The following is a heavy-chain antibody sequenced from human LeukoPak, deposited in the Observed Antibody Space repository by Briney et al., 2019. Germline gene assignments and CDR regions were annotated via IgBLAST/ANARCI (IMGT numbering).Heavy chain of an antibody. CDR1: GGSFSGYY. Sequence: PSETLSLTCAVYGGSFSGYYWSWIRQPPGKGLEWIGEINHSGSTNYNPSLKSRVTISVDTSKNQFSLKLSSVTAADTAVYYCARASLYYDFWSGYPEFGYWGQGTLVTVSS. V-gene: IGHV4-34*01. CDR2: INHSGST. J-gene: IGHJ4*02. D-gene: IGHD3-3*01. CDR3: ARASLYYDFWSGYPEFGY.